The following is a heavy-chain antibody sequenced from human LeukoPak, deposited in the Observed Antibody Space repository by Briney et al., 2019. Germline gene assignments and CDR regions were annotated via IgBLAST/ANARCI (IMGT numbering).Heavy chain of an antibody. CDR2: INPNSGGT. J-gene: IGHJ4*02. CDR3: AREGEAMVTTLTTGADY. Sequence: GASVKVSCKASGYTFTGYYMHWVRQAPGQGLEWMGWINPNSGGTNYAQKFQGRVTMTRDTSISTAYMELSRLRSDDTAVYYCAREGEAMVTTLTTGADYWGQGTLVTVSS. CDR1: GYTFTGYY. D-gene: IGHD5-18*01. V-gene: IGHV1-2*02.